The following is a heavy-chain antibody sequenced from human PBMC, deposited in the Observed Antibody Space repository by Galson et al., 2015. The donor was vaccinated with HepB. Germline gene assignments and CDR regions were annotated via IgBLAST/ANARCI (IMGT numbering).Heavy chain of an antibody. J-gene: IGHJ6*03. Sequence: ETLSLTCAMYGGSFSGYYWSWIRQIPGKGLEWIGEINHSGSTNYGPSLKSRVTISVDASKNEFSLNLTSVTAADTAVYYCARGVAPRRGSFVYYYMDVWDKGTTVTVSS. CDR3: ARGVAPRRGSFVYYYMDV. CDR1: GGSFSGYY. CDR2: INHSGST. V-gene: IGHV4-34*01. D-gene: IGHD6-6*01.